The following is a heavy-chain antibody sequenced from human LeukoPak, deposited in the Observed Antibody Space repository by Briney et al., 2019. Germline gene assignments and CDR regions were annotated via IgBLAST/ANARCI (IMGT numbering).Heavy chain of an antibody. Sequence: GASVKVSCKASGYTFTSYDINWVRQAPGQGLEWMGRIIPILGIANYAQKFQGRVTITADKSTSTAYMELSSLRSEDTAVYYCARSSPAATVTIDYWGQGTLVTVSS. D-gene: IGHD4-17*01. V-gene: IGHV1-69*04. CDR3: ARSSPAATVTIDY. CDR2: IIPILGIA. J-gene: IGHJ4*02. CDR1: GYTFTSYD.